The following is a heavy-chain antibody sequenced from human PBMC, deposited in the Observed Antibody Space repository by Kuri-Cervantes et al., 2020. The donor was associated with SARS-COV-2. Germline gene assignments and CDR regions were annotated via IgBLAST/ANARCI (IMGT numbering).Heavy chain of an antibody. J-gene: IGHJ4*02. Sequence: GGSLRLSCAPSGFTFRNYGMHWVRLAPGKGLEWVSAISGSGGSTNYADSVKGRFTVSRDNSKNTLYLQMNSLRAEDTAVYYCASGYSIDYWGQGTLVTVSS. D-gene: IGHD3-22*01. CDR1: GFTFRNYG. CDR2: ISGSGGST. CDR3: ASGYSIDY. V-gene: IGHV3-23*01.